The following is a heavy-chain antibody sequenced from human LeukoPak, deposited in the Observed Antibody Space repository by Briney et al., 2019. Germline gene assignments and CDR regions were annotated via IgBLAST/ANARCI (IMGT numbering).Heavy chain of an antibody. CDR2: IHYNGDST. V-gene: IGHV3-23*01. D-gene: IGHD5-24*01. J-gene: IGHJ4*02. Sequence: GGSLRLSCAASGFTLSNYAMSWVRQAPGKGLEWVSSIHYNGDSTYYADSVKGRFTISRDNSKDTLYLQMNSLRVEDTAVYYCAKVIREVDMSHDYWGQGALVTVSS. CDR3: AKVIREVDMSHDY. CDR1: GFTLSNYA.